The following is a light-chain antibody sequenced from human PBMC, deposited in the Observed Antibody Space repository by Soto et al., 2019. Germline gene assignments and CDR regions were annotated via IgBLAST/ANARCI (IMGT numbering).Light chain of an antibody. V-gene: IGKV1-5*03. CDR2: KAS. J-gene: IGKJ1*01. Sequence: DIQMTQSPSTLSASVGDRVTITCRASQSLGSWLAWYQQTPGKAPKLLIYKASNLEGGVPSRFSGSGSGTEFSLTISSLQPDDFATDYCQQYSGYPWTFGQGTKVEIK. CDR3: QQYSGYPWT. CDR1: QSLGSW.